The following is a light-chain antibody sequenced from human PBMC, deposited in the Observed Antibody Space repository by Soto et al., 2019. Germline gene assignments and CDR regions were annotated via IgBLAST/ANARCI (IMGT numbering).Light chain of an antibody. J-gene: IGLJ3*02. CDR2: RDT. Sequence: SYELTQPLSVSVALGRTARITCGGNNIGSKNVHWYQLNPGQAPVLVIYRDTNRPSGIPERFSGSNSGNTATLAISGAQVGDDADYYCQVWDSSTVVFGGGTKLTVL. CDR3: QVWDSSTVV. CDR1: NIGSKN. V-gene: IGLV3-9*01.